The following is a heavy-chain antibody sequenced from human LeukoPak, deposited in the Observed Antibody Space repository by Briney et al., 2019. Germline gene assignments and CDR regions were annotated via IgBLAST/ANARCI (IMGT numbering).Heavy chain of an antibody. V-gene: IGHV1-69-2*01. D-gene: IGHD3-22*01. CDR3: ATDLSSGPTVNYGMDV. CDR1: GYTFTDYY. J-gene: IGHJ6*02. CDR2: VDPEDGET. Sequence: ATVKISCKVSGYTFTDYYMHWVQQAPGKGLEWMGLVDPEDGETIYAEKFQGRVTITADTSTDTAYMELSSLRSEDTAVYYCATDLSSGPTVNYGMDVWGQGTTVTVSS.